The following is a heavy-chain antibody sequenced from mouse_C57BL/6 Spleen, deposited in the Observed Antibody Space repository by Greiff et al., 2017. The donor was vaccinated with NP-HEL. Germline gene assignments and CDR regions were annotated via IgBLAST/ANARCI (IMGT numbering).Heavy chain of an antibody. V-gene: IGHV1-69*01. CDR2: IDPSDSYT. CDR1: GYTFTSYW. J-gene: IGHJ2*01. CDR3: ARRKGGLRRGYFDY. D-gene: IGHD2-4*01. Sequence: QVQLQQPGAELVMPGASVKLSCKASGYTFTSYWMHWVKQRPGQGLEWIGEIDPSDSYTNYNQKFKGKSTLTVDKSSSTAYMQLSSLTSEDSAVYYCARRKGGLRRGYFDYWGQGTTLTVSS.